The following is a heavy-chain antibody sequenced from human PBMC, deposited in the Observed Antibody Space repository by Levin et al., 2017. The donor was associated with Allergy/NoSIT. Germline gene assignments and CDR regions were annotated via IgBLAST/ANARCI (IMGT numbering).Heavy chain of an antibody. J-gene: IGHJ4*02. CDR1: GFTFSSYA. D-gene: IGHD1-26*01. Sequence: GGSLRLSCAASGFTFSSYAMSWVRQAPGKGLEWVSAISGSGGSTYYADSVKGRFTISRDNSKNTLYLQMNSLRAEDTAVYYCAKAPKYSGSYTPRSDYFDYWGQGTLVTVSS. CDR3: AKAPKYSGSYTPRSDYFDY. V-gene: IGHV3-23*01. CDR2: ISGSGGST.